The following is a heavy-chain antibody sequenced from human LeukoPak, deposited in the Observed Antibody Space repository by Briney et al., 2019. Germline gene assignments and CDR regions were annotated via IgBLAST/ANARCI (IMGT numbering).Heavy chain of an antibody. Sequence: ASVKVSCKASGYTFNSYGISRVRQAPGQGLEWMGWISAYNGNTNYAQKLQGRVTMTTDTSTTTAYMELRSLRSDDTAVYYCASGVTTSNWFDPWGQGTLVTVSS. D-gene: IGHD4-17*01. CDR3: ASGVTTSNWFDP. V-gene: IGHV1-18*01. CDR2: ISAYNGNT. CDR1: GYTFNSYG. J-gene: IGHJ5*02.